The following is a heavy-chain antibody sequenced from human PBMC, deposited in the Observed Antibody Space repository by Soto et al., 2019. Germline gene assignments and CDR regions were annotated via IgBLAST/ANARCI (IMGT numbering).Heavy chain of an antibody. D-gene: IGHD4-4*01. Sequence: SVKVSCKASGGTFSSYAISWVRQAPGQGLEWMGGIIPIFGTANYAQKFQGRVTITADESTSTAYMELSSLRSEDTAVYYCARRRGNSNHYDYYYGMDVWGQGTTVTVSS. V-gene: IGHV1-69*13. CDR1: GGTFSSYA. CDR2: IIPIFGTA. J-gene: IGHJ6*02. CDR3: ARRRGNSNHYDYYYGMDV.